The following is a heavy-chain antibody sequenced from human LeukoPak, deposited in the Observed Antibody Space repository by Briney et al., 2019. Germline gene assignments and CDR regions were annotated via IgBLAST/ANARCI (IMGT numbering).Heavy chain of an antibody. Sequence: GGSLRLSCAASGFTFSSYGMHWVRQAPGKGLEWVAVIWYDGSNKYYADSVKGRFTISRDNSKNTSYLQMNSLRAEDTAVYYCARGTSGGYEGDYWGQGTLVTVSS. J-gene: IGHJ4*02. CDR2: IWYDGSNK. V-gene: IGHV3-33*01. D-gene: IGHD1-1*01. CDR1: GFTFSSYG. CDR3: ARGTSGGYEGDY.